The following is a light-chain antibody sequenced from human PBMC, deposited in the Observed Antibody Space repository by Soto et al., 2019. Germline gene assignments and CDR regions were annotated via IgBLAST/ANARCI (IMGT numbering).Light chain of an antibody. CDR3: KQRTTWLLII. J-gene: IGKJ5*01. V-gene: IGKV3-11*01. Sequence: EIVLTQSKATLSFSPGERATLSCRASQSVSSYLAWYQQKPGQAPRLLIYDASNRATGIPARFSGSGSGTDFTLTICSLGPEDFAVYCCKQRTTWLLIIFAEGTRLAI. CDR1: QSVSSY. CDR2: DAS.